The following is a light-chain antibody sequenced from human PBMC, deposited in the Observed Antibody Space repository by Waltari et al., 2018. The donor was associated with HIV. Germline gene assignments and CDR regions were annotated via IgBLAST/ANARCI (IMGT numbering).Light chain of an antibody. CDR2: DVF. Sequence: QSALAQPASVSASPGQSINISCTGSISDFGLYNFISWYQQHQGGVPIVIIYDVFSRPSGVSSRFSCSKSGNTASLTISWLQPEDEADYYCTSFRSDYTVIFGGGTKVTVL. V-gene: IGLV2-14*03. CDR3: TSFRSDYTVI. J-gene: IGLJ2*01. CDR1: ISDFGLYNF.